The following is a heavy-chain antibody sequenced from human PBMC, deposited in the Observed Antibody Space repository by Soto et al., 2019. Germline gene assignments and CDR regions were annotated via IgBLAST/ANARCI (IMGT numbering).Heavy chain of an antibody. V-gene: IGHV3-23*01. CDR1: GFTFSDFA. Sequence: EVQVLESGGGLVQPGGSLRLSCAATGFTFSDFAMIWVRQAPGKGLEWVSRIYGGGNGPHYADSVKGRVTISRDNSKTTLYLQMNSLRAEDTAVYYCAKMEGMDPWAYSFDYWGQGTLVTVSS. CDR3: AKMEGMDPWAYSFDY. J-gene: IGHJ4*02. CDR2: IYGGGNGP. D-gene: IGHD2-2*03.